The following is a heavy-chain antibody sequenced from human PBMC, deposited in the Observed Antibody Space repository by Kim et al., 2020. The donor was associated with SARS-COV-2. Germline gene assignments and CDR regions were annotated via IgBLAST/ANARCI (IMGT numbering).Heavy chain of an antibody. D-gene: IGHD3-22*01. Sequence: SETLSLTCAVYGGSFSGYYWSWIRQPPGKGLEWIGEINHSGSTNYNPSLKSRVTISVDTSKNQFSLKLSSVTAADTAVYYCARGRNYYDSSGYYYPYWY. CDR1: GGSFSGYY. CDR2: INHSGST. V-gene: IGHV4-34*01. CDR3: ARGRNYYDSSGYYYPYWY. J-gene: IGHJ2*01.